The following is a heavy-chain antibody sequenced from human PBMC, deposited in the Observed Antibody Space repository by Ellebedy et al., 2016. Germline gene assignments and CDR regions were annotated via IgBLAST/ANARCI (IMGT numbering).Heavy chain of an antibody. V-gene: IGHV3-11*04. CDR2: ISSSGSTI. Sequence: GESLKISXAASGFTFSDYYMNWIRQAPGKGLEWFSYISSSGSTIYYVDSVKGRFTISRDNAKNTLYLQMNSLRAEDTAVYYCVRDDDSNGYYDDLYYFDVWGKGTTVTVSS. CDR1: GFTFSDYY. CDR3: VRDDDSNGYYDDLYYFDV. J-gene: IGHJ6*03. D-gene: IGHD3-22*01.